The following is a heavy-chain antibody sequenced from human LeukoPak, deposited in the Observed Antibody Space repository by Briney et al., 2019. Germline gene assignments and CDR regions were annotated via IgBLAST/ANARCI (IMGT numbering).Heavy chain of an antibody. D-gene: IGHD3-16*02. CDR1: GDSVSSNSAA. CDR2: TYYRSKWYN. J-gene: IGHJ4*02. V-gene: IGHV6-1*01. Sequence: SQTLSLTCAISGDSVSSNSAAWNWIRQSPSRGLEWLGRTYYRSKWYNDYAVSVKSRITINPDTSKNQFSLKLSSVTAADTAVYYCARDPSYVWGSYRYPDWGQGTLVTVSS. CDR3: ARDPSYVWGSYRYPD.